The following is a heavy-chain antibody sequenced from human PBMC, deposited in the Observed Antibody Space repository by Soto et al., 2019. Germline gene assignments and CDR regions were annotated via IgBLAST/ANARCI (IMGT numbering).Heavy chain of an antibody. J-gene: IGHJ4*02. D-gene: IGHD3-3*01. CDR2: IYYSGST. CDR1: GGCISSGDYY. V-gene: IGHV4-30-4*01. Sequence: TLSLTCPVSGGCISSGDYYWSWIRQPPGKGLEWIGYIYYSGSTYYNPSLKSRVTISVDTSKNQFSLKLSSVTAADTAVYYCARANGITIFGVVTQLRYFDYWGQGTLVIVSS. CDR3: ARANGITIFGVVTQLRYFDY.